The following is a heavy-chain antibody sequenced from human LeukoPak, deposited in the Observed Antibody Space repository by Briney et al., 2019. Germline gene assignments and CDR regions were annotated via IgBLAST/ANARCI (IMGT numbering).Heavy chain of an antibody. CDR1: GYTFTSYA. CDR2: INTNTGNP. Sequence: ASVTVSCKASGYTFTSYAMNWVRQAPGQGLEWMGWINTNTGNPTYAQGFTGRFVFSLDTSVSTAYLQISSLKAEDTAVYYCARAHSPSVVVMTWFDYWGQGTLVTVSS. J-gene: IGHJ4*02. CDR3: ARAHSPSVVVMTWFDY. D-gene: IGHD3-22*01. V-gene: IGHV7-4-1*02.